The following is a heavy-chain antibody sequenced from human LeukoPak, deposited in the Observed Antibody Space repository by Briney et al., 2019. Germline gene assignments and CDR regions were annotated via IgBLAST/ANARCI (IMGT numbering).Heavy chain of an antibody. D-gene: IGHD3-22*01. CDR1: GFTFSSYP. CDR3: ARESRDTYYYDSSGYLGY. J-gene: IGHJ4*02. V-gene: IGHV3-30-3*01. CDR2: ISYDGSNK. Sequence: GGSLRLSCAASGFTFSSYPMHWVRQAPGKGLEGVAVISYDGSNKYYADSVKGRFTISRDNSKNTLYLQMNSLRAEDTAVYYCARESRDTYYYDSSGYLGYWGQGTLVTVSS.